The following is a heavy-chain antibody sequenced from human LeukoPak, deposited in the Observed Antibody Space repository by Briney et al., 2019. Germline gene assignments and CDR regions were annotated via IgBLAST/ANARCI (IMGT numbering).Heavy chain of an antibody. CDR2: IYYSGNT. J-gene: IGHJ4*02. CDR3: ARWVGTIHNFDY. CDR1: GGSISSSSYY. V-gene: IGHV4-39*01. Sequence: SETLSLTCTVSGGSISSSSYYWGWIRQPPGKGLEWIGTIYYSGNTYYNPSLKSRVTIFVDTSKNQFSLKLSSVTAADTAVYYCARWVGTIHNFDYWGQGTLVTVSS. D-gene: IGHD1-26*01.